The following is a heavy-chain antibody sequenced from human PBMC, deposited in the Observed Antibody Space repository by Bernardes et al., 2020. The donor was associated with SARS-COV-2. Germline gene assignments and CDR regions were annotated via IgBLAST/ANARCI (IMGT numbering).Heavy chain of an antibody. CDR3: ARGSGNYYFDY. J-gene: IGHJ4*02. CDR2: INGDGSSI. D-gene: IGHD1-26*01. V-gene: IGHV3-74*01. Sequence: GGSRRLSCAASGFTFSSYWMHWVRLGPGKGPVWVSRINGDGSSINYADSVKGRFTISRDNARNTLYLEMNSLRAEDTAVYYCARGSGNYYFDYWGQGTLVTVSS. CDR1: GFTFSSYW.